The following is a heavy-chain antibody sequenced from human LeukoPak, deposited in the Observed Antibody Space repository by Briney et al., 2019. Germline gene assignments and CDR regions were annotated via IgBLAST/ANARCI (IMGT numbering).Heavy chain of an antibody. V-gene: IGHV1-69*04. D-gene: IGHD4-17*01. CDR3: ARAPSMTMVTTWFDP. CDR2: IIPILGIA. J-gene: IGHJ5*02. CDR1: GGTFSSYA. Sequence: SVKVSCKASGGTFSSYAISWVRQAPGQGLEWMGRIIPILGIANYAQKFQGRVTITADKSTSTAYMGLSSLRSEDTAVYYCARAPSMTMVTTWFDPWGQGTLVTVSS.